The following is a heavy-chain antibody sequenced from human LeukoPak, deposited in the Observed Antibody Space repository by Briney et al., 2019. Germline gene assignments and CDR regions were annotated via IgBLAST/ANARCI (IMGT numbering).Heavy chain of an antibody. CDR1: GYTFTNND. V-gene: IGHV1-8*01. CDR3: ARKGCSSTSCLDF. CDR2: MNPNSGNT. D-gene: IGHD2-2*01. J-gene: IGHJ4*02. Sequence: ASVKVSCKASGYTFTNNDINWVRQANGQGLEWMGWMNPNSGNTGFAQRFQGRLTLTRDTSMSTAYMELSHLRSEDTAVYYCARKGCSSTSCLDFWAQGTLVIVSS.